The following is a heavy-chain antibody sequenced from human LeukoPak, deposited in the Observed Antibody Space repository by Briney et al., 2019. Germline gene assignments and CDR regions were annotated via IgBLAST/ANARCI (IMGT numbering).Heavy chain of an antibody. D-gene: IGHD2-2*01. CDR3: AREGCSSTSCYLLYYYGMDV. J-gene: IGHJ6*02. V-gene: IGHV3-23*01. CDR1: GFTFSSYA. CDR2: ISGSGGST. Sequence: GGSLRLSCAASGFTFSSYAMSWVRQAPGKGLEWVSGISGSGGSTYYADSVKGRFTISRDNSKNTLYLQMNSLRAEDTAVYYCAREGCSSTSCYLLYYYGMDVWGQGTTVTVSS.